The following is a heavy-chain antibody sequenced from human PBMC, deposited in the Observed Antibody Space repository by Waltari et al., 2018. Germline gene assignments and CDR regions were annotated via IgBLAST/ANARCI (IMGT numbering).Heavy chain of an antibody. J-gene: IGHJ5*02. V-gene: IGHV4-38-2*01. Sequence: QVQLQESGPGLVKPSETLSLTCAVSGYSISSGYYWGWIRQPPGKGLEWIGSIYHSGSTYYNPSLKSRVTISVDTSKNQFSLKLSSVTAADTAVYYCARHNKGDRGRFDPWGQGTLVTVSS. CDR3: ARHNKGDRGRFDP. D-gene: IGHD3-10*01. CDR2: IYHSGST. CDR1: GYSISSGYY.